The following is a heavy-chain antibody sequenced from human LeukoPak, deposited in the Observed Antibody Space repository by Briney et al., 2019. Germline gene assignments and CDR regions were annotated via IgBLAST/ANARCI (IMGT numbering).Heavy chain of an antibody. Sequence: SETLSLTCTVSGYFISSGYYWGWIRQPPGKGLEWIGEINHVETANYNPSLKSRVAISVDTSKSQFSLRLNSVTAADTAVYYCARPGHISSWYDYWGQGTVVTVSS. V-gene: IGHV4-38-2*02. J-gene: IGHJ4*02. CDR3: ARPGHISSWYDY. D-gene: IGHD6-13*01. CDR2: INHVETA. CDR1: GYFISSGYY.